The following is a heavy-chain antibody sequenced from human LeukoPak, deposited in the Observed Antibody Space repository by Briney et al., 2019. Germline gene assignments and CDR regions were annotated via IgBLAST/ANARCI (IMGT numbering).Heavy chain of an antibody. J-gene: IGHJ4*02. Sequence: GESLNISCKGSGYTFTTNWIGWARQMPGKGLEWMGIIYPGDSDTRYSPSFQGQVTMSADKSISTAYLQWSSLKASDNAMYYCARRTAAGGYFDYWGQGTLVTVSS. D-gene: IGHD6-13*01. V-gene: IGHV5-51*01. CDR3: ARRTAAGGYFDY. CDR1: GYTFTTNW. CDR2: IYPGDSDT.